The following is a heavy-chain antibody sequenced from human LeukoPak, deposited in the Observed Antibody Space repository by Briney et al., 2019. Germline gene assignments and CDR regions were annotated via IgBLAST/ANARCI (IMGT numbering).Heavy chain of an antibody. J-gene: IGHJ6*03. V-gene: IGHV1-8*02. Sequence: ASVKVSCKASGYTFTSYDINWVRQATGQGLEWMGWMNPNSGNTGYAQKFQGRVTMTTDTSTSTAYMELRSLRSDDTAVYYCARAIAVAGTDYYYMDVWGKGTTVTVSS. D-gene: IGHD6-19*01. CDR1: GYTFTSYD. CDR2: MNPNSGNT. CDR3: ARAIAVAGTDYYYMDV.